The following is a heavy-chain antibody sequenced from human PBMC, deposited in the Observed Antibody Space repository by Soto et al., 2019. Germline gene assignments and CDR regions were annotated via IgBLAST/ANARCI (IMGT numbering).Heavy chain of an antibody. CDR1: GFTVSTKY. CDR2: IYSGGST. CDR3: GRDPWAPDY. V-gene: IGHV3-66*01. J-gene: IGHJ4*02. D-gene: IGHD3-16*01. Sequence: EVQLVESGGGLVQPGGSLRLSCAASGFTVSTKYMSWVRQAPGKGLEWVSVIYSGGSTFYADSVRGRFTISRDNSKTTVNLKMNSRRAEDTAVFYCGRDPWAPDYWGQGTLVPVS.